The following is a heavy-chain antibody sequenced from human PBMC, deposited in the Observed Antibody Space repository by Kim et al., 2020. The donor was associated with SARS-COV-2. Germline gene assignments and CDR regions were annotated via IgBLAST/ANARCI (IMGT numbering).Heavy chain of an antibody. V-gene: IGHV6-1*01. CDR1: GDSVSSNSAS. D-gene: IGHD6-6*01. J-gene: IGHJ4*02. CDR3: VRVSRGSSDFNY. Sequence: SQTLSLTCAISGDSVSSNSASWTWIRQSPSRGLEWLGRTYYRSKWSYAYAVPVKGRITINPDTSKNQFSLQLNSVTPEDTAVYYCVRVSRGSSDFNYWGQGTLVTVSS. CDR2: TYYRSKWSY.